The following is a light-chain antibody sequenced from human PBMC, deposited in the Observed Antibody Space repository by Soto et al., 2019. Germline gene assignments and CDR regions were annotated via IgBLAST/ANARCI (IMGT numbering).Light chain of an antibody. J-gene: IGLJ3*02. CDR2: EVT. V-gene: IGLV2-14*01. Sequence: QSARTQPASVSGSPGQSITISCNGTSSDVGGYNYVSWYQQHPGKAPKLMIYEVTNRPSGVSNRFSGSKSGNTASLTISGLQAEDEADYYCSSYTRSSTHWVFGGGTKLTVL. CDR1: SSDVGGYNY. CDR3: SSYTRSSTHWV.